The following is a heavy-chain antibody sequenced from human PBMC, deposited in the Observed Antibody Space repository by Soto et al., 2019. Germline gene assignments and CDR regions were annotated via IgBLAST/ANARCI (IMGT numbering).Heavy chain of an antibody. CDR1: GDTVSNNSGA. CDR3: ARGVLH. J-gene: IGHJ4*01. V-gene: IGHV6-1*01. CDR2: TYYRSKWYN. Sequence: SQTLSLTCGISGDTVSNNSGAWHWIRQSPSRGLEWLGRTYYRSKWYNDYAVSMKGRLIINADTSKNQVSLQLNSVTAADTAVYYCARGVLHWGQGTLVTVSS.